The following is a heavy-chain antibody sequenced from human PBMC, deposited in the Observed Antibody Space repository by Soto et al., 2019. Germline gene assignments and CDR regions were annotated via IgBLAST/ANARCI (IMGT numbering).Heavy chain of an antibody. V-gene: IGHV3-23*01. CDR3: AKDFGPFIVVVLSA. CDR1: GFTFSSYA. D-gene: IGHD3-22*01. Sequence: ETLRLSCAASGFTFSSYAMSWVRQAPGKGLEWVSAISGSGGSTYYADSVKGRFTISRDNSKNTLYLQMNSLRAEDTAVYYCAKDFGPFIVVVLSAWGQGTLVTVSS. J-gene: IGHJ5*02. CDR2: ISGSGGST.